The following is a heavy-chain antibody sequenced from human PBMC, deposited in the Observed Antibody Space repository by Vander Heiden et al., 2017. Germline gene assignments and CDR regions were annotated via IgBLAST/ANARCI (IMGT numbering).Heavy chain of an antibody. Sequence: QLQLQESGPGLVKPSATLSLTCTVSGGSISSSSYYWGWIRQPPGKGLEWIGSIYYSGSTYYNPSLKSRVTISVDTSKNQFSLKLTSVTATDTAVYYCARPYYDYGDQVFDYWGQGTLVTVSP. V-gene: IGHV4-39*01. CDR3: ARPYYDYGDQVFDY. CDR1: GGSISSSSYY. J-gene: IGHJ4*02. D-gene: IGHD4-17*01. CDR2: IYYSGST.